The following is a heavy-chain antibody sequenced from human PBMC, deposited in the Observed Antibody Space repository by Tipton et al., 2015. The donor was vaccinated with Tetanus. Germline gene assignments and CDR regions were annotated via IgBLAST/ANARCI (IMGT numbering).Heavy chain of an antibody. CDR3: AILPKHWLAPRGAP. D-gene: IGHD6-19*01. CDR2: IFSGGTT. Sequence: TLSLTCTVAGDSISSGGYYWNWVRQNPGKGLEWLGYIFSGGTTFYSPSLNGRVSMSLDTSKNLFALRLASVTAADTAVYYCAILPKHWLAPRGAPWGQGILVTVSS. J-gene: IGHJ5*02. CDR1: GDSISSGGYY. V-gene: IGHV4-31*03.